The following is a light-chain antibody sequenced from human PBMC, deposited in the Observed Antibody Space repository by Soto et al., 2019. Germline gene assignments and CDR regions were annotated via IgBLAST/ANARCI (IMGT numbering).Light chain of an antibody. CDR2: GAS. V-gene: IGKV3-15*01. CDR3: QQYGRPPYT. Sequence: EIVMTQSPATLSVSPGERATLSCRASQSVSSNLAWYQQKPGQAPRLLIYGASTRATGIPVRFSGSGSGTEFTLTISSLQSEDFAVYYCQQYGRPPYTFGQGTRLEIK. J-gene: IGKJ2*01. CDR1: QSVSSN.